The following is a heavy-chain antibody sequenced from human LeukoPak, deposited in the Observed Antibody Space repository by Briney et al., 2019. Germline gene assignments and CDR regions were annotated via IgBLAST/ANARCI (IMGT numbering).Heavy chain of an antibody. D-gene: IGHD4-17*01. CDR1: GFTFSSYA. J-gene: IGHJ6*02. CDR3: ARDPINYGDNVGFGMDV. CDR2: ISYDGSNK. V-gene: IGHV3-30-3*01. Sequence: GGSLRLSCAASGFTFSSYAMHWVRQAPGKGLEWVAVISYDGSNKYYADSVKGRFTISRDNSKNTLYLQMNSLRAEDTAVYYCARDPINYGDNVGFGMDVWGQGTTVTVSS.